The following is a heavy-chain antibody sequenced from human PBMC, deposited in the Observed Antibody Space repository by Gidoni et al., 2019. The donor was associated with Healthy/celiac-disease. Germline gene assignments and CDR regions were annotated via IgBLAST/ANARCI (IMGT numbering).Heavy chain of an antibody. D-gene: IGHD3-16*01. CDR2: ISSSSSYT. CDR3: ARDQSAMGAYYYGMDV. J-gene: IGHJ6*02. CDR1: GFTFSDYY. Sequence: QVQLVESGGGLVKPGGSLRLSCAASGFTFSDYYMSWIRQAPGQGLEWVSYISSSSSYTNYADPVKGRFTISRDNAKNSLYLQMNSLRAEDTAVYYCARDQSAMGAYYYGMDVWGQGTTVTVSS. V-gene: IGHV3-11*06.